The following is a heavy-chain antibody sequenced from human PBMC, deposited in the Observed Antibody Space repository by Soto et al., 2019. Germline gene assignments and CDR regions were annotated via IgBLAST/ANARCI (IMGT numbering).Heavy chain of an antibody. CDR1: RGSFSGFY. D-gene: IGHD6-25*01. CDR3: ARGRGYVYGSNFYGLDV. J-gene: IGHJ6*02. V-gene: IGHV4-34*01. CDR2: INHSGTT. Sequence: PSETLWLTCGVFRGSFSGFYWRWVRQTPGGGLEWIGEINHSGTTNYNPSFQNRVTTAVDKSTNKFSLKMTSVTAADAAVYYCARGRGYVYGSNFYGLDVWGQGTTVT.